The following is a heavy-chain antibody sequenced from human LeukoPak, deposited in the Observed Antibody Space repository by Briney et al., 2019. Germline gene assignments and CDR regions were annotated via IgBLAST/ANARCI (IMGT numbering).Heavy chain of an antibody. V-gene: IGHV4-59*01. D-gene: IGHD4-23*01. CDR3: ARVGGNVELDY. CDR1: VGSIRSYY. CDR2: ICYNGRT. Sequence: SETLSLTCSVSVGSIRSYYWSWIRQPPGKGLEWIGHICYNGRTKYNPSLKSRVTISVDTSKNQFSLKLSSVTAADTAVYYCARVGGNVELDYWGQGTLVTVSS. J-gene: IGHJ4*02.